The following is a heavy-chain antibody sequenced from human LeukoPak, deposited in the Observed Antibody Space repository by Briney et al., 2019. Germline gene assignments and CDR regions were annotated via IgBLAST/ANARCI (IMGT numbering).Heavy chain of an antibody. Sequence: SETLSFTCAVYGGSFSGYYWSWIRQPPGKGLEWIGEINHSGSTNYNPSLKSRVTISVDTSKNQFSLKLSSVTAADTAVYYCARRPVLYCSSTSCYVHPFHENYFDYWGQGTLVTVSS. J-gene: IGHJ4*02. CDR3: ARRPVLYCSSTSCYVHPFHENYFDY. CDR1: GGSFSGYY. V-gene: IGHV4-34*01. D-gene: IGHD2-2*01. CDR2: INHSGST.